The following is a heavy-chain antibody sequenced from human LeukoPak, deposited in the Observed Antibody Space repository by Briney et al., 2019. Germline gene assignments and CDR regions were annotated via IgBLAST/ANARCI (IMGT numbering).Heavy chain of an antibody. CDR3: AKRLGDQRAFDY. D-gene: IGHD2-21*02. CDR1: GFTFSKYA. CDR2: ISGTSGTI. V-gene: IGHV3-23*01. J-gene: IGHJ4*02. Sequence: PGGSLSLSCAASGFTFSKYAMSWVRQAPGKRLEWVSGISGTSGTINYADPVKGRFTIFRDNSKNTVYLQMNSLRAEDTAVYYCAKRLGDQRAFDYWGQGTLVTVSS.